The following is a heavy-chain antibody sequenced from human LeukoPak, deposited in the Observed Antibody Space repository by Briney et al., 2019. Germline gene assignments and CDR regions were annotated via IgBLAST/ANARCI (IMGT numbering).Heavy chain of an antibody. CDR3: ARDGYGDYEAFDI. J-gene: IGHJ3*02. CDR2: IYYSGST. V-gene: IGHV4-31*03. D-gene: IGHD4-17*01. Sequence: SETLSLTCTVSGGSISSGGYYWSWIRQHPGQGLEWIGYIYYSGSTYYNPSLKSRVTISVDTAKNQFYLKLSSVTAADTAVYYCARDGYGDYEAFDIWGQGTMVTVSS. CDR1: GGSISSGGYY.